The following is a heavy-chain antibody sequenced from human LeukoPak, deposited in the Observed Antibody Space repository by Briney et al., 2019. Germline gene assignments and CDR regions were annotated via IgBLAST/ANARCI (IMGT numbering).Heavy chain of an antibody. CDR1: GFTFSSYD. Sequence: PGGSLILSCAASGFTFSSYDMNWVRQAPGKGLEWVSYISSSGSTIYYADSVKGRFTISRDNSKNTLYLQMNSLRTEDTAVYYCAKAPFDLKTGTTRGYFDYWGQGTLVTVSS. J-gene: IGHJ4*02. CDR3: AKAPFDLKTGTTRGYFDY. CDR2: ISSSGSTI. D-gene: IGHD1-1*01. V-gene: IGHV3-48*01.